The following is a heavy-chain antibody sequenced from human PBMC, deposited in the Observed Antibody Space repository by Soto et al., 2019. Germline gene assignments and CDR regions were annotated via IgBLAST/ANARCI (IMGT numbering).Heavy chain of an antibody. D-gene: IGHD3-9*01. J-gene: IGHJ3*01. V-gene: IGHV1-18*01. Sequence: QIQLVQSGGDVKTPGASVKVSCTTSRYTFTSHGIAWVHQAPGQGLEWMGWISTFNGKTDYAQTFQGRVTMTADTITSTVHMELRSLRSDDTAVYYCARLLTEGATFREDAFDLWGPGTKVTVSS. CDR1: RYTFTSHG. CDR2: ISTFNGKT. CDR3: ARLLTEGATFREDAFDL.